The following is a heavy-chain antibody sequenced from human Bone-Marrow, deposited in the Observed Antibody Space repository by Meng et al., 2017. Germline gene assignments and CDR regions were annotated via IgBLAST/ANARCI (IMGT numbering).Heavy chain of an antibody. Sequence: QVQLQESGPGLVKPSQTLYLTCTVSSGSISSDDYFWTWIRQPPGKGLEWIGYIYYSGSTYYNPSLKSPLTISVDTSKNHFSLKLSSVTAADTAVYYCARDRGGYGDISYWGQGTLVTVSS. V-gene: IGHV4-30-4*01. J-gene: IGHJ4*02. CDR2: IYYSGST. CDR1: SGSISSDDYF. D-gene: IGHD4-17*01. CDR3: ARDRGGYGDISY.